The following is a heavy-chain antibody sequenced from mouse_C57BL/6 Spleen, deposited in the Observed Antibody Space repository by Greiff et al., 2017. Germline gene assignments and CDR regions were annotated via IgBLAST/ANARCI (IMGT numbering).Heavy chain of an antibody. CDR3: AKTVTTVVAAYWYFDV. CDR1: GFSLTSYG. V-gene: IGHV2-3*01. Sequence: VQLQQSGPGLVAPSQSLSITCTVSGFSLTSYGVSWVRQPPGKGLEWLGVIWGDGSTHYHSALISRLSISKDNSKGQVFLKLNSLQTDDTATYYCAKTVTTVVAAYWYFDVWGTGTTVTVSS. D-gene: IGHD1-1*01. J-gene: IGHJ1*03. CDR2: IWGDGST.